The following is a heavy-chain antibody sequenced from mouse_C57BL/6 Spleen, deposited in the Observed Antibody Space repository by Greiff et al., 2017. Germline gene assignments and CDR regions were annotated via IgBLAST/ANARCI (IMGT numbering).Heavy chain of an antibody. J-gene: IGHJ3*01. CDR3: ARDQEDYYCTGFAY. V-gene: IGHV3-6*01. CDR1: GYSITSGYY. D-gene: IGHD1-1*01. CDR2: ISYDGSN. Sequence: DVQLQESGPGLVKPSQSLSLTCSVTGYSITSGYYWNWIRQFPGNKLEWMGYISYDGSNNYNPSLKNRISITRDTSKNQFFLKLNSVTTEDTATYYCARDQEDYYCTGFAYWGQGTLVTVSA.